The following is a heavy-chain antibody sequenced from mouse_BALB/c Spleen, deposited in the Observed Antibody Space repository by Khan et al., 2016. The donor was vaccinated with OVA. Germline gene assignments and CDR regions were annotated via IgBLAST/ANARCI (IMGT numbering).Heavy chain of an antibody. CDR3: TSSGYGAFAY. D-gene: IGHD1-1*02. CDR2: INPSNGGT. V-gene: IGHV1S81*02. Sequence: QVQLKQSGAELVKPGASVKLSCKASGYTFTSYYMYWVKQRPGQGLEWIGEINPSNGGTNFNEKFKSKATLTVDKSSSTAYMQLSSLTSEDSAVYYCTSSGYGAFAYWGQGTLVTVSA. CDR1: GYTFTSYY. J-gene: IGHJ3*01.